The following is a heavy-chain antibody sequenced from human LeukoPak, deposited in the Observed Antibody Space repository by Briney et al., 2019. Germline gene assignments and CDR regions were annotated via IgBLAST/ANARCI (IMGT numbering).Heavy chain of an antibody. J-gene: IGHJ4*02. V-gene: IGHV3-30*18. CDR1: GFTFSSYG. CDR2: ISYDGSNK. CDR3: AKQEYSSSWYLFDY. D-gene: IGHD6-13*01. Sequence: GGSLRLSCAASGFTFSSYGMHWVRQAPGKGLEWVAVISYDGSNKYYADSVKGRFTISRDNSKNTLYLQMNSLRAEDTAVYYCAKQEYSSSWYLFDYWGQGTLVTVSS.